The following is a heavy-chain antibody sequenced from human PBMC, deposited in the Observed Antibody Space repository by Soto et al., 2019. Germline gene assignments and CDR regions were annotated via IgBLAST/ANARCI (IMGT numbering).Heavy chain of an antibody. V-gene: IGHV4-61*01. J-gene: IGHJ6*02. CDR3: ARGLEWLFRAGMDV. CDR2: IYYSGST. D-gene: IGHD3-3*01. CDR1: GGSVSSGSYY. Sequence: SETLSLTCTVSGGSVSSGSYYWSWIRQPPGKGLEWIGYIYYSGSTNYNPSLKSRVTISVDTSKNQFSLKLSSVTAADTAVYYCARGLEWLFRAGMDVWGQGTTVTVSS.